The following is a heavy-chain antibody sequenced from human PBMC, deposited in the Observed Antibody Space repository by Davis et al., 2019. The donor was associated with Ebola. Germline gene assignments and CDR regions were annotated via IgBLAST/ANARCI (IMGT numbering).Heavy chain of an antibody. CDR2: IYYSGST. CDR3: ARLGVVPAEVVY. Sequence: MPSATLSLTCTVSCGSISSSSYYWGWIRQPPGKGLEWIGSIYYSGSTYYNPSLKSRVTISVDTSKNQFSLKLSSVTAADTAVYYCARLGVVPAEVVYWGQGTLVTVSS. D-gene: IGHD2-21*01. V-gene: IGHV4-39*01. CDR1: CGSISSSSYY. J-gene: IGHJ4*02.